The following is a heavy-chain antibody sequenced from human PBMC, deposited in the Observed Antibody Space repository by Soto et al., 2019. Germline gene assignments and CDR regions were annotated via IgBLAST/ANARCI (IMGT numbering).Heavy chain of an antibody. D-gene: IGHD6-19*01. V-gene: IGHV1-18*01. Sequence: GASVKVSCKASGYTFTSYGISWVRQAPGQGLEWMGWISAYNGNTNYAQKLQGRVTMTTDTSTSTAYMELRSLRSDDTAVYYCARGIAVAGTHAPIEPYYYYYGMDVWGQGTTVTVPS. J-gene: IGHJ6*02. CDR3: ARGIAVAGTHAPIEPYYYYYGMDV. CDR1: GYTFTSYG. CDR2: ISAYNGNT.